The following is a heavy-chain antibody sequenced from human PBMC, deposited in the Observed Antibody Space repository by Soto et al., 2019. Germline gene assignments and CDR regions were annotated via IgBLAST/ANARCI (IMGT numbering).Heavy chain of an antibody. CDR1: GYTFTSYG. J-gene: IGHJ4*02. CDR2: ISACKGNT. V-gene: IGHV1-18*01. Sequence: QVQLVQSGAEVKKPGASVKVSCKASGYTFTSYGMSWVGQAPVQGREWMGWISACKGNTKYAQKLQGRVTVATGTSTSTAYMELSSLRADDTAVYYCARAAWQQLVRFDYWGQGTLVTVSS. CDR3: ARAAWQQLVRFDY. D-gene: IGHD6-13*01.